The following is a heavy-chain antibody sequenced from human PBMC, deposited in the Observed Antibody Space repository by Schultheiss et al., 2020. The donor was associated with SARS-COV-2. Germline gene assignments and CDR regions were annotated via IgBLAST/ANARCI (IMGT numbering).Heavy chain of an antibody. CDR2: IYYSGST. Sequence: SETLSLTCAVYGGSFSGYYWSWIRQPPGKGLEWIGYIYYSGSTYYNPSLKRRVTMSLDTSKNQFSLKLRSVTAADTAVYYCARKDSSSDFDYWGQGTLVTVSS. V-gene: IGHV4-34*09. CDR1: GGSFSGYY. D-gene: IGHD3-22*01. J-gene: IGHJ4*02. CDR3: ARKDSSSDFDY.